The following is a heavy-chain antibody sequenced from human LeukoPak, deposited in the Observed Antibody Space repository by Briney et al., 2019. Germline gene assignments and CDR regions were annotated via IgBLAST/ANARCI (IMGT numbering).Heavy chain of an antibody. CDR1: GGSISSSSYY. V-gene: IGHV4-39*07. J-gene: IGHJ6*02. D-gene: IGHD6-13*01. CDR3: ARDWYSSSWYYHYYYGMDV. CDR2: IYYSGST. Sequence: PSETLSLTCTVSGGSISSSSYYWGWIRQPPGKGLEWIGSIYYSGSTYYNPSLKSRVTISVDTSKNQFSLKLSSVTAADTAVYYCARDWYSSSWYYHYYYGMDVWGQGTTVTVSS.